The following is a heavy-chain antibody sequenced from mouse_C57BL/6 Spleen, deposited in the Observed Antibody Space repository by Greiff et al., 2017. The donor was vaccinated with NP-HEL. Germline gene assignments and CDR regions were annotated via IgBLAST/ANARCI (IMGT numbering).Heavy chain of an antibody. V-gene: IGHV1-19*01. CDR2: INPYNGGT. CDR3: ARDDFDY. J-gene: IGHJ2*01. Sequence: EVQLQQSGPVLVKPGASVKMSCKASGYTFTDYCMNWVKQSPGKGLEWIGVINPYNGGTSYNQKFKGKATLTVDKSSSTAYMELNSLTSEDSAVYYCARDDFDYWGQGTTLTVSS. CDR1: GYTFTDYC.